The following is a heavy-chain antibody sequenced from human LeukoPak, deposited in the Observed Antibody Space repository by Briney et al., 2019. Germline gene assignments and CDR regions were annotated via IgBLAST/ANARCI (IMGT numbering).Heavy chain of an antibody. CDR3: ATDRTFYCGGDCYLVDY. CDR2: INPNSGGT. Sequence: ASVKVSCKASGYTFTGYYMHWVRQAPGQGLEWMGWINPNSGGTNYAQKFQGRVTMTRDTSISTAYMELSRLRSDDTAVYYCATDRTFYCGGDCYLVDYWGQGTLVTVSS. V-gene: IGHV1-2*02. J-gene: IGHJ4*02. CDR1: GYTFTGYY. D-gene: IGHD2-21*01.